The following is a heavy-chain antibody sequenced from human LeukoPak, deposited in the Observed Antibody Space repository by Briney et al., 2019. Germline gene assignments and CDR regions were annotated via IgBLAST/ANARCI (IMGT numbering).Heavy chain of an antibody. CDR2: IHTSGRS. CDR1: GGSISSYY. J-gene: IGHJ4*02. D-gene: IGHD2-21*01. Sequence: PWETLALTCTVSGGSISSYYWSWIRQPPGKGLEWVGSIHTSGRSNYNPSLKSRVTISVDTANNQFSLSLSAVTAADTVVYFCARYSGRWSLKLFQFDYWGRGNLVSVSS. V-gene: IGHV4-4*09. CDR3: ARYSGRWSLKLFQFDY.